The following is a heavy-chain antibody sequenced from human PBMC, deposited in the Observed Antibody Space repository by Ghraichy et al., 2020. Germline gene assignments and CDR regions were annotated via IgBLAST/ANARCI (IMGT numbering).Heavy chain of an antibody. V-gene: IGHV4-34*01. CDR3: ARDSLSSSWYQYFQH. J-gene: IGHJ1*01. CDR1: GGSFSGYY. CDR2: INHSGST. D-gene: IGHD6-13*01. Sequence: SETLSLTCAVYGGSFSGYYWSWIRQPPGKGLEWIGEINHSGSTNYNPSLKSRVTISVDTSKNQFSLKLSSVTAADTAVYYCARDSLSSSWYQYFQHWGQGTLVTVSS.